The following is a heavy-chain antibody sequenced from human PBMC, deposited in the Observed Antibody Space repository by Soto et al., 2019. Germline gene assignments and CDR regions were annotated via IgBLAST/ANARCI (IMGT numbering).Heavy chain of an antibody. CDR2: ISGSGGST. CDR3: AKRRKINCSSTSCYGRMNYYYYYMDV. Sequence: GGSLRLSCAASGFTFSSYAMSWVRQAPGKGLEWVSAISGSGGSTYYADSVKGRFTISRDNSKNTLYLQMNSLRAEDTAVYYCAKRRKINCSSTSCYGRMNYYYYYMDVWGKGTTVTVSS. D-gene: IGHD2-2*01. V-gene: IGHV3-23*01. J-gene: IGHJ6*03. CDR1: GFTFSSYA.